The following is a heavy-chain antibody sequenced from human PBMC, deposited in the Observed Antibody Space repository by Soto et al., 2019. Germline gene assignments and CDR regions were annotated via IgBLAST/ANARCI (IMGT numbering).Heavy chain of an antibody. CDR1: GGSISSYY. V-gene: IGHV4-59*08. CDR2: IYYSGST. J-gene: IGHJ4*02. CDR3: ARHKGGRYFDWLLETDY. Sequence: SETLSLTCTVSGGSISSYYWSWIRQPPGKGLEWIGYIYYSGSTNYNPSLKSRVTMSVDTSKNQFSLKLSSVTAADTAVYYCARHKGGRYFDWLLETDYWGRGTLVTVSS. D-gene: IGHD3-9*01.